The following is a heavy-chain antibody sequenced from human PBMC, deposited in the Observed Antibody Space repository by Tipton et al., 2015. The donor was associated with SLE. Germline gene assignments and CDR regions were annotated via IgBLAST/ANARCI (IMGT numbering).Heavy chain of an antibody. Sequence: TLSITCAVYGGSFSGYYWSWTRQPPGKGLEWIGEINHSGSTNYNPSLKSRVTISVDTSKNQFSLKLSSVTAADTAVYYCASLGYWGQGTLVTVSS. CDR1: GGSFSGYY. J-gene: IGHJ4*02. V-gene: IGHV4-34*01. CDR3: ASLGY. CDR2: INHSGST.